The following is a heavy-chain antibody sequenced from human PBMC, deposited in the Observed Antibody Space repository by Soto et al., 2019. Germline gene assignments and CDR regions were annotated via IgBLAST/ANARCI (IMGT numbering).Heavy chain of an antibody. CDR1: GFTFTSSA. V-gene: IGHV1-58*02. J-gene: IGHJ6*03. Sequence: ASVKVSCKASGFTFTSSAMQWARQARGQRLEWIGWIVVGSGNTNYAQKFQERVTITRDMSTSTAYMELSSLRSEDTAVYYCAGDNTIFGRMDVWGKGTTVTVSS. CDR3: AGDNTIFGRMDV. D-gene: IGHD3-3*01. CDR2: IVVGSGNT.